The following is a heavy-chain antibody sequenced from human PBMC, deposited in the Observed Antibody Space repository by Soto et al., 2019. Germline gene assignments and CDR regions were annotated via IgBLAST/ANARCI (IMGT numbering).Heavy chain of an antibody. Sequence: GESLKISCKGSGYSFSSYWITWVRQMPGKGLEWVGRIDPSDSYTNYSPSFQGHVTISADTSISTAYLQWSSLKASDTVMYYCARQAIFGVIIIAFDIWGQGTMVTVSS. CDR2: IDPSDSYT. CDR1: GYSFSSYW. J-gene: IGHJ3*02. V-gene: IGHV5-10-1*01. CDR3: ARQAIFGVIIIAFDI. D-gene: IGHD3-3*01.